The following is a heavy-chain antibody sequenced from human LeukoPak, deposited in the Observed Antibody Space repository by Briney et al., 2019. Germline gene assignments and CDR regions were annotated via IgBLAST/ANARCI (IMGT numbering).Heavy chain of an antibody. Sequence: SETLSLTCAVYGGSFSGYYWSWIRQPPGKGLEWIGEINHSGSTNYDPSLKSRVTISVDTSKNQFSLKLSSVTAADTAVYYCARSKTMIVVENNWFDPWGQGTLVPVSS. CDR1: GGSFSGYY. V-gene: IGHV4-34*01. CDR3: ARSKTMIVVENNWFDP. D-gene: IGHD3-22*01. CDR2: INHSGST. J-gene: IGHJ5*02.